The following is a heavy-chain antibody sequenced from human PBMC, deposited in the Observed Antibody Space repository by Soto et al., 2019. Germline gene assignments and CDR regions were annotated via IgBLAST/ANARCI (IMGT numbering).Heavy chain of an antibody. D-gene: IGHD6-19*01. J-gene: IGHJ4*02. CDR2: INAGNGNT. V-gene: IGHV1-3*05. CDR3: ARDGGAGRGNYFDN. CDR1: GYTFSSYA. Sequence: QVQLVQSGAEEKKPGASVKVSCKASGYTFSSYAMHWVRQAPGQRLEWMGWINAGNGNTKYSQKFQGRVTITGDTSASTAYMELSSLRSEDTAVYYCARDGGAGRGNYFDNWCQGTLVTVSS.